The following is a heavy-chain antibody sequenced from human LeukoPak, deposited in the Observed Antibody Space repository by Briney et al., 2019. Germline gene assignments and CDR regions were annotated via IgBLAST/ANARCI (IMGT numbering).Heavy chain of an antibody. Sequence: SETLSRTCTVSGGSISSGSYYWSWIRQPAGKGLEWIGRIYTSGSTNYNPSLKSRVTISVDTSKNQFSLKLSSVTAADTAVYYCARATRTYYDSSGHPPWGQGTLVTVSS. D-gene: IGHD3-22*01. J-gene: IGHJ4*02. CDR1: GGSISSGSYY. V-gene: IGHV4-61*02. CDR3: ARATRTYYDSSGHPP. CDR2: IYTSGST.